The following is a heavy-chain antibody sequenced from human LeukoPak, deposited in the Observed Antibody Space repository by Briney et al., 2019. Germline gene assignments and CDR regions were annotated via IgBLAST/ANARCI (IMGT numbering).Heavy chain of an antibody. CDR3: ASDNYDFWSGYPRLGYYYYYMDV. V-gene: IGHV4-61*02. CDR2: IYTSGSN. CDR1: GGSISSGSYC. J-gene: IGHJ6*03. Sequence: PSETLSLTCTVSGGSISSGSYCWSWIRQPAGKGLEWIGRIYTSGSNNYNPSLKSRATISVDTSKNQFSLKLSSVTAADTAVYYCASDNYDFWSGYPRLGYYYYYMDVWGKGTTVTVSS. D-gene: IGHD3-3*01.